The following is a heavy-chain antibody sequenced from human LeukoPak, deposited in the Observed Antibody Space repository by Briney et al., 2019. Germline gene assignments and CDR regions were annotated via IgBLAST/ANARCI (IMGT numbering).Heavy chain of an antibody. J-gene: IGHJ4*02. D-gene: IGHD6-25*01. CDR2: FGTGSTSV. Sequence: GGSLRLSCTASGFTFSGYSMNWIRQAPGKGLEWVSSFGTGSTSVYHAGSVKGRFAISRDNAKNSLYLQMNSLRAEDTALYYCAREVSEGFDFWGPGTLVTVSS. V-gene: IGHV3-21*01. CDR3: AREVSEGFDF. CDR1: GFTFSGYS.